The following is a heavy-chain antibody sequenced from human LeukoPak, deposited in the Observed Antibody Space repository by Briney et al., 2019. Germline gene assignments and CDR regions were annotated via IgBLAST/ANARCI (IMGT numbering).Heavy chain of an antibody. CDR2: INPNSGGT. D-gene: IGHD6-13*01. V-gene: IGHV1-2*02. J-gene: IGHJ1*01. CDR3: ARGYPLSTTAAGTYFQH. CDR1: GYTFSGYY. Sequence: GAPVKVSCKASGYTFSGYYMHWVRQAPGQGLEWMGWINPNSGGTNYAQKFQGRVTMTRDTSISTAYMELSRLRSDDTAVYYCARGYPLSTTAAGTYFQHWGQGTLVTVSS.